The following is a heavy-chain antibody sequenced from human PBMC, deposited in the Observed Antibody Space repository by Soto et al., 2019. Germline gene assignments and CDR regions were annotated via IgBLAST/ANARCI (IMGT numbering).Heavy chain of an antibody. Sequence: EVQLVESGGGLVKPGESLRLSCVXSGXXXSTAWMTWVRQAPGKGLEWVGRIKSRADGETTEYAAPVKGRFYIFRDDSQNTLYLQMNSLETDDTAVYYCTXXXXGXXXXXXNWFDPWGQGTLVTVSS. V-gene: IGHV3-15*01. J-gene: IGHJ5*02. CDR3: TXXXXGXXXXXXNWFDP. CDR2: IKSRADGETT. CDR1: GXXXSTAW.